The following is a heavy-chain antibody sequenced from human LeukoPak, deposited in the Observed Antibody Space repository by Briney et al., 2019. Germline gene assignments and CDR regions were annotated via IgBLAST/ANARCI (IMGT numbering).Heavy chain of an antibody. CDR2: ISGSGGST. V-gene: IGHV3-23*01. CDR3: AKGIAAADRAFDY. CDR1: GFTFSSYA. J-gene: IGHJ4*02. Sequence: GGSLRLSCAASGFTFSSYAISWVRQAPGKGLEWVSTISGSGGSTYYADSVKGRFTISRDNSKNTLYLQMNSLRAEDTAVYYCAKGIAAADRAFDYWGQGTLVTVSS. D-gene: IGHD6-13*01.